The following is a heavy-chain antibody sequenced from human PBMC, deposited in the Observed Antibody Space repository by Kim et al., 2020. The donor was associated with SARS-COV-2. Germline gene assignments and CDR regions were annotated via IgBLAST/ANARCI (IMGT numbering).Heavy chain of an antibody. CDR2: IIPILGIA. J-gene: IGHJ6*02. D-gene: IGHD3-22*01. Sequence: SVKVSCKASGGTFSSYTISWVRQAPGQGLEWMGRIIPILGIANYAQKFQGRVTITADKSTSTAYMELSSLRSEDTAVYYCASHPNYYDSSGYPTERYPARDYYYYGMDVWGQGTTVTVSS. CDR3: ASHPNYYDSSGYPTERYPARDYYYYGMDV. V-gene: IGHV1-69*02. CDR1: GGTFSSYT.